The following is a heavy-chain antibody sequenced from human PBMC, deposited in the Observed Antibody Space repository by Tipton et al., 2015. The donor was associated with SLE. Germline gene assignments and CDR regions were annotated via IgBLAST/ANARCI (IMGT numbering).Heavy chain of an antibody. D-gene: IGHD3-22*01. CDR3: ATAYYYDSSGYKDAFDI. CDR1: GYSFTSYW. V-gene: IGHV5-10-1*01. J-gene: IGHJ3*02. Sequence: QLVQSGAEVKKPGESLRISCKGSGYSFTSYWISWVRQMPGKDLEWMGRIDPSDSYTNYSPSFQGHVTISADKSISTAYLQWSSLKASDTAMYYCATAYYYDSSGYKDAFDIWGQGTMVTVSS. CDR2: IDPSDSYT.